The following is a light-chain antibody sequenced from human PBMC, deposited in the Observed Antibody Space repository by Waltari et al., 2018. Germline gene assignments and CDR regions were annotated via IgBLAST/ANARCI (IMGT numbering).Light chain of an antibody. V-gene: IGKV3-15*01. J-gene: IGKJ4*01. CDR2: GAS. Sequence: EILMTQSPATLSVSPGERATLSCRASQSVSSNLAWYQQKPCQAPRLLIYGASTRATGIPARFSGSGSGTEFTLTISSMQSEDFAVYYCQQYNNWPPDTFGGGTKVEIK. CDR1: QSVSSN. CDR3: QQYNNWPPDT.